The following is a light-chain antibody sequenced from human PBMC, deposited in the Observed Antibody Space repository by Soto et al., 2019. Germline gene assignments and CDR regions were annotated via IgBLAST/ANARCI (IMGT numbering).Light chain of an antibody. J-gene: IGKJ2*01. CDR3: QQRSNWPVS. CDR1: QSVSSS. CDR2: DAS. V-gene: IGKV3-11*01. Sequence: EIVLTQSPATLSLSPGERATLSCRASQSVSSSLAWYPQKPGQAPRLLIYDASNRAAVIPARFSGSGSETDFTLSNSSLEPEDFVVSYCQQRSNWPVSLGHGTKLEIK.